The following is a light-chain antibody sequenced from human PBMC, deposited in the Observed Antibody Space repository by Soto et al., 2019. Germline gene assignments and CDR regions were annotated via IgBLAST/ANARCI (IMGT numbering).Light chain of an antibody. Sequence: QSALTQPPSASGSPGQSVAISCTGTSSDVGGYNYVSWYQHHPGKAPQLLIYEVSRRPSGVSDRFSGSSSGNTASLTVPGLQAEDEADYYCSSYSGSSLWVFGGGSKLTVL. V-gene: IGLV2-8*01. CDR2: EVS. J-gene: IGLJ3*02. CDR1: SSDVGGYNY. CDR3: SSYSGSSLWV.